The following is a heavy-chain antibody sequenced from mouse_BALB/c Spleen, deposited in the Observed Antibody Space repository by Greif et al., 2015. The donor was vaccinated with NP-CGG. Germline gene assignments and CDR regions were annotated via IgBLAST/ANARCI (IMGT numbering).Heavy chain of an antibody. Sequence: QVQLQQPGAELARPGATVKMSCKASGYTFTSYTMHWVKQRPGQGLEWIGYINPSSGYTNYNQKFKDKATLTADKSSSTAYMQLSSLTSEDSAVYYCARDGYPWFAYWGQGTLVTVSA. CDR2: INPSSGYT. CDR3: ARDGYPWFAY. J-gene: IGHJ3*01. CDR1: GYTFTSYT. D-gene: IGHD2-3*01. V-gene: IGHV1-4*01.